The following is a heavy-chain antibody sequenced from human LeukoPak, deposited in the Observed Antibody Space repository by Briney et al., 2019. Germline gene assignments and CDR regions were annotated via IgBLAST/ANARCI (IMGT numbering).Heavy chain of an antibody. CDR3: ARELWGSSFDY. CDR1: GFTFSSYA. Sequence: PGGSLRLSCAASGFTFSSYAMHWVRQAPGEGLEWVALTSYDGTNKYYVDSVKGRFTISRDNSKSTLFLQMNSLRADDTAVYYCARELWGSSFDYWGQGTLVTVSS. J-gene: IGHJ4*02. V-gene: IGHV3-30-3*01. CDR2: TSYDGTNK. D-gene: IGHD3-16*01.